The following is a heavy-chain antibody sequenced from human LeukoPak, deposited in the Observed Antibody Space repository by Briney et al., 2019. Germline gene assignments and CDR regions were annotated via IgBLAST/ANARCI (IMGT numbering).Heavy chain of an antibody. CDR3: ARWGNDYSQFDS. V-gene: IGHV3-23*01. J-gene: IGHJ4*02. Sequence: LTGGSLRLSCAASGFTFNNYAMTWVRQAPGKGLEWVSVVSGSGDNTNYAGSVKGRFTISRDNSKNTLFLQMNSLRTEDTAVYFCARWGNDYSQFDSWGQGTLVTVS. D-gene: IGHD4-11*01. CDR1: GFTFNNYA. CDR2: VSGSGDNT.